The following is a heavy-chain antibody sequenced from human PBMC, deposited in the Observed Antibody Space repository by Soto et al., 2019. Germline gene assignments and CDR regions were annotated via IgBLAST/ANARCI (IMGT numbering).Heavy chain of an antibody. V-gene: IGHV1-69*01. D-gene: IGHD6-13*01. CDR2: IIPIFDTT. Sequence: QVQLVQSGAEVKKPGYSVKVSCKASGGTFSTYGINWVRQAPGQGLEWMGGIIPIFDTTNYAQKFQGKFTITADESTSTVFMELSSLISEDMAVYYCARDEAAAATSVMDVWGQGTTVTVSS. J-gene: IGHJ6*02. CDR1: GGTFSTYG. CDR3: ARDEAAAATSVMDV.